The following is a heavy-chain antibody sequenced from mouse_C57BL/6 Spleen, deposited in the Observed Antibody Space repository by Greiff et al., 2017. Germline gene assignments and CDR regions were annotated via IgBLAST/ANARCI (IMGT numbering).Heavy chain of an antibody. V-gene: IGHV2-4*01. Sequence: VQGVESGPGLVQPSQSLSITCTVSGFSLTSYGVHWVRQPPGKGLEWLGVIWSGGSTDYNAAFISRLSISKDNSKSHVFSKMNSLQADDTAIYYCAKNGPEGFAYWGQGTLVTVSA. CDR2: IWSGGST. J-gene: IGHJ3*01. CDR1: GFSLTSYG. CDR3: AKNGPEGFAY.